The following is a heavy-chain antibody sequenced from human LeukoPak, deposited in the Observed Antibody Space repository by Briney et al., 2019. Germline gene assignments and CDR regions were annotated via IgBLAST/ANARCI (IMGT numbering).Heavy chain of an antibody. V-gene: IGHV3-30-3*01. Sequence: GGSLRLSCAASGFTFSSYAMHWVRQAPGKGLEWVAVMSYDGSNKFYADSVKGRFTISRGNSKNTLYLQMNSLRAEDTAVYYCARDSTDGVIPRELHPPFDYWGQGTLVTVSS. CDR3: ARDSTDGVIPRELHPPFDY. CDR2: MSYDGSNK. J-gene: IGHJ4*02. CDR1: GFTFSSYA. D-gene: IGHD1-26*01.